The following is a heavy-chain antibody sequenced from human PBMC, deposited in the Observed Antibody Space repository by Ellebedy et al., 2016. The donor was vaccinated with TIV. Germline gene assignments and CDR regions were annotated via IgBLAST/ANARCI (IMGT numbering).Heavy chain of an antibody. V-gene: IGHV3-21*04. CDR1: GFTFPSYS. D-gene: IGHD6-19*01. Sequence: GESLKISCAASGFTFPSYSMNWVRQAPGKGLGWVSSISSTGYYIYYADSVKGRFTISRDNSRNTLFLQMNSLRDEDTAVYYCAKLKGSGWYRWYFDLWGRGTLVSASS. CDR2: ISSTGYYI. CDR3: AKLKGSGWYRWYFDL. J-gene: IGHJ2*01.